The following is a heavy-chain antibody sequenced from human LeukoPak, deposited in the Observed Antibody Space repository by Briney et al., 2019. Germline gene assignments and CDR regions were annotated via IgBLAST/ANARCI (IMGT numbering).Heavy chain of an antibody. J-gene: IGHJ3*02. CDR1: GGSISSSSYY. V-gene: IGHV4-39*01. CDR2: IYYSGST. CDR3: ARRSGPGAFDI. D-gene: IGHD3-10*01. Sequence: PSETLSLTCTVSGGSISSSSYYWGWIRQPPGKGLEWIGSIYYSGSTYYNPSLKSRVTISVDTSKNQFSLKLSSVTAADTAVYYCARRSGPGAFDIWGQGTMVTVSS.